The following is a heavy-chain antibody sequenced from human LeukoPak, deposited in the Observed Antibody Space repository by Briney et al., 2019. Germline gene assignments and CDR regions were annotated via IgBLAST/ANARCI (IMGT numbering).Heavy chain of an antibody. J-gene: IGHJ4*02. CDR3: ARDLNYYGSGTIRY. D-gene: IGHD3-10*01. CDR1: GYTFISYA. Sequence: ASVKVSCKTSGYTFISYAISWVRQAPGQGLEWMGWISTFKGDTKYAQKFQDRVTMTTDTSTSTAHLELRSLTSEDTAIYYCARDLNYYGSGTIRYWGQGTLVTVSS. V-gene: IGHV1-18*01. CDR2: ISTFKGDT.